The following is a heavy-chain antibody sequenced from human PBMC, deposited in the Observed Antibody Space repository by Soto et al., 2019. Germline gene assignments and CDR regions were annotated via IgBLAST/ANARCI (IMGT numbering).Heavy chain of an antibody. J-gene: IGHJ4*02. Sequence: ASVKVSCKASGGTFSSYTISWVRQAPGQGLEWMGRVIPILGIANYAQKFRGRVTITADKSTSTAYMELSSLRSEDTAVYYCAIVLPHYYDSSGYYFDYWGQGTLVTVSS. CDR3: AIVLPHYYDSSGYYFDY. V-gene: IGHV1-69*02. CDR2: VIPILGIA. D-gene: IGHD3-22*01. CDR1: GGTFSSYT.